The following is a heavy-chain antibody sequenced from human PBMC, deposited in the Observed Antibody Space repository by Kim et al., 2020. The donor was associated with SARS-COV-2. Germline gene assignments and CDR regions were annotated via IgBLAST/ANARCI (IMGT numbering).Heavy chain of an antibody. J-gene: IGHJ6*02. V-gene: IGHV3-30*04. CDR1: GFTFSSYA. CDR3: ARDRKKYYYGSGSYPPLLGNYCGMDV. Sequence: GGSLRLSCAASGFTFSSYAMHWVRQAPGKGLEWVAVISYDGSNKYYADSVKGRFTICRDNSKNTLYLQMNSLRAEDTAVYYCARDRKKYYYGSGSYPPLLGNYCGMDVWGQGTTVTVSS. CDR2: ISYDGSNK. D-gene: IGHD3-10*01.